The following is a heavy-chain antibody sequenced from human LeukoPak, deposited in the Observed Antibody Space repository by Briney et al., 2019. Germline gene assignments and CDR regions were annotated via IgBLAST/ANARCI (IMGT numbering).Heavy chain of an antibody. V-gene: IGHV1-69*06. CDR2: IIPIFGTA. Sequence: ASVKVSCKASGGTFSSYAISWVRQAPGQGHEWMVRIIPIFGTANYAQKFQGRVTITADKSTSTAYMELSSLRSEDTAVYYCARLLVITGTTGSDYWGQGTLVTVSS. D-gene: IGHD1-7*01. CDR1: GGTFSSYA. CDR3: ARLLVITGTTGSDY. J-gene: IGHJ4*02.